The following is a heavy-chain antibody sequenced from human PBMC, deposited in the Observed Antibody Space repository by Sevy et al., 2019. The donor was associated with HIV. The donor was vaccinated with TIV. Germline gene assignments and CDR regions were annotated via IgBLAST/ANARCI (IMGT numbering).Heavy chain of an antibody. CDR3: ARADSSGWWGFDY. Sequence: GGSRRLSCAASGFTFSSYAMHWVRQAPGKGLEWVAVISYDGSNKYYADSVKGRFTISRDNSKNTLYLQMNSLRAEDTAVYYCARADSSGWWGFDYWGQGTLVTVSS. CDR1: GFTFSSYA. D-gene: IGHD6-19*01. V-gene: IGHV3-30-3*01. CDR2: ISYDGSNK. J-gene: IGHJ4*02.